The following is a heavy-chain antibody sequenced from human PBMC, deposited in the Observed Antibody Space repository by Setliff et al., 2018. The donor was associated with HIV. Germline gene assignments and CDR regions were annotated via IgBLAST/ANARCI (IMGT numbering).Heavy chain of an antibody. D-gene: IGHD1-1*01. Sequence: PGGSLRLSCAASGFIFSDYGIHWVRQAPGKGLEWVAVFSYDGSTTYYADSVKGRFTLYRDNSKNTLYLQMNSLRPEDSALYYCAKGLRPYKAPPDFWGQGTLVTVSS. CDR1: GFIFSDYG. V-gene: IGHV3-30*18. CDR3: AKGLRPYKAPPDF. J-gene: IGHJ4*02. CDR2: FSYDGSTT.